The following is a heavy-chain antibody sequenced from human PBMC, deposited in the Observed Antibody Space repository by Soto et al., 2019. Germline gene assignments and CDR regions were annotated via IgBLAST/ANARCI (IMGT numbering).Heavy chain of an antibody. CDR1: GASISSDDYY. J-gene: IGHJ6*02. Sequence: QVQLQESGPGLVKPSQTLSLTCSISGASISSDDYYWSWFRQPPGKGLEWIGYISYSGSTYYNPSLQSRIPISVDTSKTQFSLILSSVTAADTAVFYCAREVNNYYGMDVWGQGTTVTVSS. CDR3: AREVNNYYGMDV. V-gene: IGHV4-30-4*01. CDR2: ISYSGST.